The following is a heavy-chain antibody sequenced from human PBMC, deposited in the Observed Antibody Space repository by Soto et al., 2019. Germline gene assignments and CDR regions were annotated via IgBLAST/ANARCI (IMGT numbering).Heavy chain of an antibody. CDR3: AKVLAVSGTGAGYFDY. CDR1: GFTFNTYA. J-gene: IGHJ4*02. D-gene: IGHD1-1*01. Sequence: PGGSLRLSCAASGFTFNTYAMNWVRQPPGKGLEWVSAIIGSGDSTYYADSVKGRFTISRDNSKNTLYLQMNSLRAEDTAVYYCAKVLAVSGTGAGYFDYWGQGTLVTVSS. V-gene: IGHV3-23*01. CDR2: IIGSGDST.